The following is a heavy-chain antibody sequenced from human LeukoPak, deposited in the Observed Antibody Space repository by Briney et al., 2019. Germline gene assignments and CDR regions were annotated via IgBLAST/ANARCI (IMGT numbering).Heavy chain of an antibody. CDR3: AKVGGYSSSWYRVGY. J-gene: IGHJ4*02. CDR1: GFTFSSYA. CDR2: ISGSGGST. D-gene: IGHD6-13*01. Sequence: GGSLRLSCAASGFTFSSYAMSWVRQAPGKGLEWVSAISGSGGSTCYADSVKGRFTISRDNSKNTLYLQMNSLRAEDTAVYYCAKVGGYSSSWYRVGYWGQGTLVTVSS. V-gene: IGHV3-23*01.